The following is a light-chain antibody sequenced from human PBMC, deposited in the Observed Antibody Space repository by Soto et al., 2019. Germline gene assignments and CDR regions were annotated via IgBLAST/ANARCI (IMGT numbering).Light chain of an antibody. Sequence: QSALTQPRSVSGSPEQSVTISCTGSASDVGDYNYVSWYQRHPGKAPKLVIYDVNKRPSGVPDRFSGSKSGNAASLTISGLQADDDADYYCCSFAGSHTLYVFGTGTKVTVL. V-gene: IGLV2-11*01. CDR1: ASDVGDYNY. J-gene: IGLJ1*01. CDR3: CSFAGSHTLYV. CDR2: DVN.